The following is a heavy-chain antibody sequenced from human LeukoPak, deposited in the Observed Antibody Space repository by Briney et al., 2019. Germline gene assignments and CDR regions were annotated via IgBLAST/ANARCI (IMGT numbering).Heavy chain of an antibody. CDR2: IYSGGST. J-gene: IGHJ4*02. CDR1: GFTVSSNY. D-gene: IGHD3-22*01. CDR3: ARDKGNYYDSSGYDY. Sequence: GGSLRLSCEASGFTVSSNYMSWVRKAPGKGLGWVSVIYSGGSTYYADSVKGRFTISRDNSKNTLYLQMNSLRAEDTAVYYCARDKGNYYDSSGYDYWGQGTLVTVSS. V-gene: IGHV3-66*01.